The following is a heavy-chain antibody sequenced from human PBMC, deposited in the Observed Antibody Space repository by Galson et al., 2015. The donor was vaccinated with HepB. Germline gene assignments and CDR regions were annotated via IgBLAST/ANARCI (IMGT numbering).Heavy chain of an antibody. V-gene: IGHV1-69*13. Sequence: SVKVSCKASGGSFSSYVISWVRQAPGQGFEWMGGSIPIFGTANYAQKFQGRVTITADDSTSTAYMELRSLRSEDTAVYYCTRAIRYFDGPLVLDGFDIWGQGTMVSVSS. CDR2: SIPIFGTA. CDR3: TRAIRYFDGPLVLDGFDI. D-gene: IGHD3-9*01. J-gene: IGHJ3*02. CDR1: GGSFSSYV.